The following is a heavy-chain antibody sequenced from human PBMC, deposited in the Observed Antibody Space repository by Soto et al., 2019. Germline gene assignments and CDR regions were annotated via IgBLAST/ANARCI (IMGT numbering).Heavy chain of an antibody. D-gene: IGHD4-17*01. J-gene: IGHJ6*02. CDR3: AREEKDYGDYRYYGMDV. CDR1: GFTFSSYG. CDR2: IWYDGSNK. Sequence: QVQLVESGGGVVQPGRSLRLSCAASGFTFSSYGMHWVRQAPGKGLEWVAVIWYDGSNKYYADSVKGRFTISRDNSKNTLYLQMNSLRAEDTAVYYCAREEKDYGDYRYYGMDVWGQGTTVTVSS. V-gene: IGHV3-33*01.